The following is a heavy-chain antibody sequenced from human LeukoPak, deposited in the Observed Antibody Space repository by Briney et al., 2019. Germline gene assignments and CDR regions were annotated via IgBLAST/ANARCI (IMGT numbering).Heavy chain of an antibody. CDR3: ALEMATIGFDY. D-gene: IGHD5-24*01. V-gene: IGHV3-72*01. Sequence: GGSLRPSCAASGFTFSDHYMDWVRQAPGKGLEWVGRIRDKANSYTTEYAASVKGRFTISRDDSKNSLYLQMNSLRTEDTAVYYCALEMATIGFDYWGQGTLVTVSS. CDR2: IRDKANSYTT. J-gene: IGHJ4*02. CDR1: GFTFSDHY.